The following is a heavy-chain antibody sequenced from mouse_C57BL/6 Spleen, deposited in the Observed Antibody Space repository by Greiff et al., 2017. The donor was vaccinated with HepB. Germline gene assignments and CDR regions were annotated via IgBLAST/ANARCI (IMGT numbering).Heavy chain of an antibody. CDR1: GYTFTSYG. Sequence: VKLSCKASGYTFTSYGISWVKQRTGQGLEWIGEIYPRSGNTYYNEKFKGKATLTADKSSSTAYMELRSLTSEYSAVYFCARPLITTVVAIDAMDYWGQGTSVTVSS. J-gene: IGHJ4*01. CDR2: IYPRSGNT. V-gene: IGHV1-81*01. CDR3: ARPLITTVVAIDAMDY. D-gene: IGHD1-1*01.